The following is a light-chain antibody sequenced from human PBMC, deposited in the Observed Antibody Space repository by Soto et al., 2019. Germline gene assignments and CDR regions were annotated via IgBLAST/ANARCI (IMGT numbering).Light chain of an antibody. J-gene: IGKJ1*01. CDR2: GAS. Sequence: IVMTPSPFTLSASHSQKXTLSCRASQSVSSNLAWYQQKPGQAPRLLIYGASSRATGIPDRFSGSGSGTDFTLTISRLEPEDFAVYYCQQYGSSPWTFGQGTKVDIK. CDR3: QQYGSSPWT. CDR1: QSVSSN. V-gene: IGKV3-20*01.